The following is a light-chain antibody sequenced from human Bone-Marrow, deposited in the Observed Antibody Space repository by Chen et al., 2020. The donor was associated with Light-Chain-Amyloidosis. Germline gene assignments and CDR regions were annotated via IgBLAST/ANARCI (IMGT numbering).Light chain of an antibody. V-gene: IGLV1-47*01. CDR1: SSNIGSNY. Sequence: QSVLTQPPSASGTPGQRVTISCSGTSSNIGSNYIYWYQQFPGTAPKLLIYRNNQRPSGVTDRCSGSKAGTSASLAISGLRPEDEADYYGSAWDDSLSAVVFGGGTKLTVL. CDR2: RNN. CDR3: SAWDDSLSAVV. J-gene: IGLJ2*01.